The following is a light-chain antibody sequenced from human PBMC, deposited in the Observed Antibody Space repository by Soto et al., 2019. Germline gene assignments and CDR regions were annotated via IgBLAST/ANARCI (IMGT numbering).Light chain of an antibody. J-gene: IGKJ4*01. CDR1: QDIYNY. CDR2: DVS. CDR3: QKGST. Sequence: DIQMTQSPSSLSASVGDRVTITCQASQDIYNYLNWYQQTPGKAPKVLIYDVSNLGSGVPSRFSGSGSGTDFTLTINNLKPEDIATYYCQKGSTFGGGTKVEIK. V-gene: IGKV1-33*01.